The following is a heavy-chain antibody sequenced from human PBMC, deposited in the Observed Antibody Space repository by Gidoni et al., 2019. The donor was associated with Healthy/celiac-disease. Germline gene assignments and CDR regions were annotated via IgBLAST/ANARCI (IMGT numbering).Heavy chain of an antibody. CDR2: MNPNSGNT. CDR3: ASTRIAAAGIIDY. D-gene: IGHD6-13*01. Sequence: ACAFPFTSYDINWVRQATGQGLEWMGWMNPNSGNTGYAQKFQGRVTMTRNTSISTAYMELSSLRSEDTAVYYCASTRIAAAGIIDYWGQGTLVTVSS. V-gene: IGHV1-8*01. CDR1: AFPFTSYD. J-gene: IGHJ4*02.